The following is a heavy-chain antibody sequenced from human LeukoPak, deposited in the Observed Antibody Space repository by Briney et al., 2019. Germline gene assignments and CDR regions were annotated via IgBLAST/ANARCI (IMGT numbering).Heavy chain of an antibody. D-gene: IGHD3-9*01. CDR1: GFTFSSYS. J-gene: IGHJ3*02. Sequence: PGGSLRLSCAASGFTFSSYSMNWVRQAPGKGLEWVSSISSSSSYIYYADSVKGRFTISRDNAKNSLYLQMNSLRAEDTAVYYCASDFTGLTSYDAFDIWGQGTMVTVSS. CDR2: ISSSSSYI. V-gene: IGHV3-21*01. CDR3: ASDFTGLTSYDAFDI.